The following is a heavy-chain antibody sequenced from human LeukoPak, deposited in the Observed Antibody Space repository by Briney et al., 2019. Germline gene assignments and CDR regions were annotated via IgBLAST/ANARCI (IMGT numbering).Heavy chain of an antibody. V-gene: IGHV4-34*01. CDR2: ITHNGNT. D-gene: IGHD2-2*01. CDR3: ARDVSSTPNYFDY. CDR1: GGSFSVYY. J-gene: IGHJ4*02. Sequence: PSETLSLTCTVYGGSFSVYYRSWIRHPPGKGLEWIGVITHNGNTSYHPPLRSRVTISLDMSNTHFPLKLSSVTAADTAVYYCARDVSSTPNYFDYWGQGTLVTVSS.